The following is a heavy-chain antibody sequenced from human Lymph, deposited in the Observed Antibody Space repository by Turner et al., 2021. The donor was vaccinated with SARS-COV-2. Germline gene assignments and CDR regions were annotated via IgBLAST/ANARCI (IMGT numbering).Heavy chain of an antibody. CDR1: GFTFSTYS. CDR2: ISSSSSYI. J-gene: IGHJ4*02. V-gene: IGHV3-21*01. Sequence: EVQLVESGGGRVKPGGSVRLSCAASGFTFSTYSMNWVRQAPGKVPEWVSSISSSSSYIYYADSVKGRFTISRDDAKNSLYLQMNSLRAEDTAVYYCARDIPTTADYFDYWGQGTLVTVSS. D-gene: IGHD4-17*01. CDR3: ARDIPTTADYFDY.